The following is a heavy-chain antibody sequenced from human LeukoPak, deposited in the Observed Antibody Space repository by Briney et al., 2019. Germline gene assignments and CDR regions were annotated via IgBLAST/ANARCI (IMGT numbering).Heavy chain of an antibody. J-gene: IGHJ4*02. V-gene: IGHV4-4*07. D-gene: IGHD2-21*01. CDR2: IYASGST. Sequence: SETLSLTCTVSGGSISTYYWRWIRQPAGEGLEWIGLIYASGSTNYNPSLKSRVTMSIATSKNQFSLKLSSVTAADTAVYYCAREVASLDYWGQGTLVTVSS. CDR3: AREVASLDY. CDR1: GGSISTYY.